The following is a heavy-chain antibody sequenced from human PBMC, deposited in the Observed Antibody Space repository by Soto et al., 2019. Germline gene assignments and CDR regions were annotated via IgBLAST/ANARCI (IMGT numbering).Heavy chain of an antibody. CDR3: AHTRITMVRGVKVWYFQH. CDR1: GFSLSNSGVG. J-gene: IGHJ1*01. D-gene: IGHD3-10*01. V-gene: IGHV2-5*02. Sequence: SGPTLVNPTQTLTLPCTFSGFSLSNSGVGVGWIRQPPGKALAWLALIYWDDDKRYSPSLKSRLTITKDTSKNQVVLTMTNMDPVDTATYYCAHTRITMVRGVKVWYFQHWGQGTLVTVSS. CDR2: IYWDDDK.